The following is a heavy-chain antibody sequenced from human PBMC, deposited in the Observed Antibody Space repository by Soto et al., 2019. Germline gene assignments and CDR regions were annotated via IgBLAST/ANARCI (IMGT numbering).Heavy chain of an antibody. Sequence: EVQLVETGGGLIQPGGSLRLSCAASGFTVSSNYMSWVRQAPGKGLEWVSVIYSGGSTYYADSVKGGFTISRDNSKNTLYLQMNSLRAEDTAVYYCASSPPVHYDYVWGSYRPDAFDIWGQGTMVTVSS. J-gene: IGHJ3*02. CDR2: IYSGGST. CDR1: GFTVSSNY. D-gene: IGHD3-16*02. V-gene: IGHV3-53*02. CDR3: ASSPPVHYDYVWGSYRPDAFDI.